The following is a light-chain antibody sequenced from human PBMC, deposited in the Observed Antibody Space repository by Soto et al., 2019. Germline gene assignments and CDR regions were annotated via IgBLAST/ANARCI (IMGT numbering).Light chain of an antibody. CDR3: SSYTGTSSYVL. V-gene: IGLV2-14*01. Sequence: QSALTQPASVSGSPGQSITISCTGTSSDVGGYKFVSWYQHHPGKAPKLMIYEVGNRPSGMSNRFSGSKSGNTASLTISGLQAEDEADYYCSSYTGTSSYVLFGGGTKLTGL. CDR2: EVG. J-gene: IGLJ2*01. CDR1: SSDVGGYKF.